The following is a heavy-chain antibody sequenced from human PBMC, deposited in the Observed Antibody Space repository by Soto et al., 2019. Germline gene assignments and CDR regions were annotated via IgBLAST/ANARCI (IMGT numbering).Heavy chain of an antibody. V-gene: IGHV1-3*01. CDR1: GYTFTSYA. CDR2: INAGNGNT. J-gene: IGHJ4*02. CDR3: AARGSYYDILTGYPYNHYFDC. Sequence: VASVKVSCKASGYTFTSYAMHWVRQAPGQRLEWMGWINAGNGNTKYSQKFQGRVTITRDTSASTAYMELSSLRSEDTAVYYCAARGSYYDILTGYPYNHYFDCWGQGTLVTVSS. D-gene: IGHD3-9*01.